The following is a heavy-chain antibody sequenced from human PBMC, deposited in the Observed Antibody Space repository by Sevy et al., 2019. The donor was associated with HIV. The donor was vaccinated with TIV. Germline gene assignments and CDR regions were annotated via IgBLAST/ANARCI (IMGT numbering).Heavy chain of an antibody. CDR1: GFTFSSYW. J-gene: IGHJ6*02. Sequence: GGSLRLSCVASGFTFSSYWMHWVRQAPGKGLVWVSRINSDGSSTSYADSVKGRFTISRDNAKNTLYLQMNSLRAEDTAVYYCASPTYYDFWSGSHYYGMDVWGQGTTVTVSS. CDR2: INSDGSST. D-gene: IGHD3-3*01. CDR3: ASPTYYDFWSGSHYYGMDV. V-gene: IGHV3-74*01.